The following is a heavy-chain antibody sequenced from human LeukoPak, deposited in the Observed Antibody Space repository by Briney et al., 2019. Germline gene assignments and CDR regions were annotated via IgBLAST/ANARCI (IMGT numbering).Heavy chain of an antibody. D-gene: IGHD4-17*01. Sequence: ASVKVSCKVSGYTLTELSMHWVRQAPGKGLEWMGGFDPEDGETIYAQKFQGRVTMTEDTSTDTAYMELSSLRSEDTAVYYCATSLEYGDYLHYFDYWGQGTLVTVSS. CDR2: FDPEDGET. CDR1: GYTLTELS. CDR3: ATSLEYGDYLHYFDY. V-gene: IGHV1-24*01. J-gene: IGHJ4*02.